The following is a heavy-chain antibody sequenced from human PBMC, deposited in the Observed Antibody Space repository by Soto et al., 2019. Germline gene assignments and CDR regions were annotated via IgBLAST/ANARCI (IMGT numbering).Heavy chain of an antibody. J-gene: IGHJ4*02. Sequence: PGGYLKISCVVSKFAFRNAWLTWVRQAPGKGLEWLGRIKSRTDGETTDYPAPVKGRFTISRDDSISTLYLQMDSLKTEDTGVYYCATACAGGDCYPIWGPGTLVTVSS. CDR1: KFAFRNAW. CDR2: IKSRTDGETT. V-gene: IGHV3-15*01. CDR3: ATACAGGDCYPI. D-gene: IGHD2-21*02.